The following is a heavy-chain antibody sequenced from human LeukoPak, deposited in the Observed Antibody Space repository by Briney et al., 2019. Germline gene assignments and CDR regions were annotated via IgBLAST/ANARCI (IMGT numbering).Heavy chain of an antibody. Sequence: PSETLSLTCTVCGGSISSYYWICIRQPPGKGLEWIGYIYYSGSTNYNPSLKSRVTISVDTSKNQFSLKLSSVTAADTAVYYCAKYALSERYSRVDYYYGMDVWGQGTTVTVSS. CDR3: AKYALSERYSRVDYYYGMDV. CDR2: IYYSGST. CDR1: GGSISSYY. D-gene: IGHD6-13*01. V-gene: IGHV4-59*01. J-gene: IGHJ6*02.